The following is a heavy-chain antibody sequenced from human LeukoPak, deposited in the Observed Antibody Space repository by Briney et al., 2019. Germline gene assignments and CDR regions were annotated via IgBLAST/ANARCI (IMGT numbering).Heavy chain of an antibody. V-gene: IGHV3-23*01. J-gene: IGHJ4*02. CDR1: GFTFSSYA. Sequence: GGSLRLSCAASGFTFSSYAMSWVRQAPGKGLEWVSSISNSGGSTYYADSVKGRFTNSRDNSKNTLYLQMNSLRAEDTAVYYCARDQALLIAAAAYYFDYWGQGTLVTVSS. D-gene: IGHD6-13*01. CDR2: ISNSGGST. CDR3: ARDQALLIAAAAYYFDY.